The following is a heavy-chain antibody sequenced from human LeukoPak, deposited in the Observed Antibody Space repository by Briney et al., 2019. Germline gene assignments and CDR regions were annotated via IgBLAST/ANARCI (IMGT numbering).Heavy chain of an antibody. CDR1: GGSISSHY. V-gene: IGHV4-59*11. D-gene: IGHD2-2*01. CDR3: ARGSCSSTSCWTPSDY. Sequence: SETLSLTCTVSGGSISSHYWSWVRQPPGKGLEWIGYIYYSGSTNYNPSLKSRVTISVDTSKNQFSLKLSSVTAADTAVYYCARGSCSSTSCWTPSDYWGQGTLVTVSS. J-gene: IGHJ4*02. CDR2: IYYSGST.